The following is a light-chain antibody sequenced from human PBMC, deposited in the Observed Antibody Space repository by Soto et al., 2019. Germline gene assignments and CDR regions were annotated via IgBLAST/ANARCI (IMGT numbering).Light chain of an antibody. V-gene: IGKV1-17*01. Sequence: DIQMTQSPSSLSASVGDRVTITCRASQGIRIDLAWYQQKPGKAPKRLIYAASSLQGGFPSSFRGSGSGTEFTLTLSSLQPEDFATYYCLQHTTYPRTFGQGTRVELK. CDR3: LQHTTYPRT. J-gene: IGKJ1*01. CDR2: AAS. CDR1: QGIRID.